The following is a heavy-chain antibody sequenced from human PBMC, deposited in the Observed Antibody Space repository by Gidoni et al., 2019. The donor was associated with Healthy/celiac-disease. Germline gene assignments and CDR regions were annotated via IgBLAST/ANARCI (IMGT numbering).Heavy chain of an antibody. CDR3: ARQYSSSDYYYYYGMDV. V-gene: IGHV5-10-1*03. Sequence: EVQLVQSGAEVKKPGESLRISCKGSGYSFTSYWISWVRQMPGKGLEWMGRIDPSDSYTNYSPSFQGHVTISADKSISTAYLQWSSLKASDTAMYYCARQYSSSDYYYYYGMDVWGQGTTVTVSS. CDR1: GYSFTSYW. J-gene: IGHJ6*02. CDR2: IDPSDSYT. D-gene: IGHD6-6*01.